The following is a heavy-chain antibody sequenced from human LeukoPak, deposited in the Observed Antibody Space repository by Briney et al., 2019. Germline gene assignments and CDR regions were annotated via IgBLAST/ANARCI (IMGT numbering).Heavy chain of an antibody. CDR1: GYTVTSYG. CDR3: AREPGIAAAATPWFDP. CDR2: ISAYNGNT. D-gene: IGHD6-13*01. Sequence: TLKVSCESSGYTVTSYGVSWVHQAPGQRLERIGWISAYNGNTNYAQKLQGRVTMTTDTSTSTAYMELRSLRSDDTAVYYCAREPGIAAAATPWFDPWGQGTLVTVSS. V-gene: IGHV1-18*01. J-gene: IGHJ5*02.